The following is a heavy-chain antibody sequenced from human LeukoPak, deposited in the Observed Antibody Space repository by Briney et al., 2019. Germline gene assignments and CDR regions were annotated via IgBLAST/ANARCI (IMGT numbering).Heavy chain of an antibody. CDR3: ARRSSSWYYFED. CDR2: IYYSGST. J-gene: IGHJ4*02. Sequence: SETLSLTCPVSGGSIITDSYFWAWIRQPPGKGLEWIGSIYYSGSTYYNPPLKSRATISVDTSKNQFSLKLSSVTAADAAVYFCARRSSSWYYFEDWGQGTLVTVSS. V-gene: IGHV4-39*07. D-gene: IGHD6-13*01. CDR1: GGSIITDSYF.